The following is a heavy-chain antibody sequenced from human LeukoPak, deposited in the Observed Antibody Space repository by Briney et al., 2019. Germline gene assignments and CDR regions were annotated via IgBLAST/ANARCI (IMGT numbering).Heavy chain of an antibody. CDR3: ARDRKWELDY. D-gene: IGHD1-26*01. J-gene: IGHJ4*02. V-gene: IGHV1/OR15-1*02. CDR2: INPNSGGA. Sequence: ASVKVSCKASGYIFTDYYMHWVRQAPGQELGWMGRINPNSGGANYAQKFQGRVTMTRDTSIGTAYTELSSLRSEDTAVYYCARDRKWELDYWGQGTLVTVSS. CDR1: GYIFTDYY.